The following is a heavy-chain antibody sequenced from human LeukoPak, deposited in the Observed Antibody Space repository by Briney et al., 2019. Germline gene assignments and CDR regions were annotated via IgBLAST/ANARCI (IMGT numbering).Heavy chain of an antibody. CDR2: INSNSGDT. V-gene: IGHV1-2*02. CDR1: GYTFTGYY. Sequence: ASVKVSCKASGYTFTGYYMRWVRRAPGQGLEWMGSINSNSGDTNYAQKFQGRVTMTRDTSISTAYMELSRLRSDDTAVYYCAREPHYDLLTGYALGYLDLWGRGTLLTVSS. D-gene: IGHD3-9*01. CDR3: AREPHYDLLTGYALGYLDL. J-gene: IGHJ2*01.